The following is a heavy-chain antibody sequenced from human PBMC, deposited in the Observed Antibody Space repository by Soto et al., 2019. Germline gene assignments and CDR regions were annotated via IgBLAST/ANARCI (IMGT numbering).Heavy chain of an antibody. CDR1: GLTFNIYA. CDR3: EKVKVGVAAAVTLNLPDY. J-gene: IGHJ4*02. CDR2: ISNDGKNE. Sequence: QVQLVESGGGVVQPGRSLRLSCAASGLTFNIYAMHWVRQAPGKGLEWVAVISNDGKNEYYAESVKGRFTISRDNSKNTLYLQMNRLRHEDTAIYYCEKVKVGVAAAVTLNLPDYWGQGTLVAVSS. D-gene: IGHD6-13*01. V-gene: IGHV3-30*18.